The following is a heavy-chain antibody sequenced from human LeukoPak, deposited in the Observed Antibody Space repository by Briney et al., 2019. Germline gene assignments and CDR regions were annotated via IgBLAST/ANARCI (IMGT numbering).Heavy chain of an antibody. CDR2: INSDGSIT. J-gene: IGHJ4*02. CDR1: GFSFSSYW. Sequence: HPGGSLRLSCAASGFSFSSYWMHWVRQAPGKGLVWVSRINSDGSITTYADSVKGRFTISRDDAKNTLYLQMNSLRAEDTAVYYCVRNLDFWGDSEDYWGQGTLVTVPS. V-gene: IGHV3-74*01. CDR3: VRNLDFWGDSEDY. D-gene: IGHD3-3*01.